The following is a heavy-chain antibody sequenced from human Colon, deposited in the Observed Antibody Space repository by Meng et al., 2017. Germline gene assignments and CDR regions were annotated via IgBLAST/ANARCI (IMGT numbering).Heavy chain of an antibody. CDR2: IHPSGST. V-gene: IGHV4-34*01. D-gene: IGHD3-9*01. CDR3: ARGVDWAKSGNF. Sequence: QVQRRQWGAGLLKPSETLSPTCAGYGGSVSDYYLTWIRQPPGKGLEWVGEIHPSGSTYYSPSLQSRVTITLDTSKNQFSLTLSSMTAADTAVYYCARGVDWAKSGNFWGQGTLVTVSS. CDR1: GGSVSDYY. J-gene: IGHJ4*02.